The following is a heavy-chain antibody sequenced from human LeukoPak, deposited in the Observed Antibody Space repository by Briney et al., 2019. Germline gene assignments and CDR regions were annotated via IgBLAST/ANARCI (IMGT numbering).Heavy chain of an antibody. D-gene: IGHD6-13*01. V-gene: IGHV4-39*07. CDR2: IYYSGST. CDR3: ASSWGAAGREDY. J-gene: IGHJ4*02. CDR1: GGSISSSSYY. Sequence: SETLSLTCTVSGGSISSSSYYWGWIRQPPGKGLEWIGSIYYSGSTYYNPSLKSRVTISVDTSKNQFSLKLSSVTAADTAVYYCASSWGAAGREDYWGQGTLVTVSS.